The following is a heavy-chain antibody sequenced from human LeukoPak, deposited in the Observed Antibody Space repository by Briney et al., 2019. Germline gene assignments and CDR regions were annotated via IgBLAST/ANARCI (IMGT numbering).Heavy chain of an antibody. CDR1: GFTFSDYY. Sequence: GGSLRLSCAASGFTFSDYYMSWIRQAPGKGLEWVSLINSLSPRAISYGDSVKGRFTTSRDDATNSLFLQMSSLKVEDTAIYYCAGHARGSYLVHWGQGILVTVST. CDR3: AGHARGSYLVH. V-gene: IGHV3-11*01. J-gene: IGHJ4*02. D-gene: IGHD6-6*01. CDR2: INSLSPRAI.